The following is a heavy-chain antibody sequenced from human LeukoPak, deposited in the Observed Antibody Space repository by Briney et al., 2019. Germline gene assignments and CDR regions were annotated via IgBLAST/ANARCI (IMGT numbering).Heavy chain of an antibody. CDR2: ISGNNDNP. CDR3: ARDGTSTDDY. V-gene: IGHV1-18*04. J-gene: IGHJ4*02. Sequence: ASVNVSCKASGYAFTGYYMHWVRQAPGQGLEWMGWISGNNDNPNYGQKFQGRLTVTTDSSTSTAYMELRNLRSDDTAVYYCARDGTSTDDYWGQGTLVTVSS. D-gene: IGHD2-2*01. CDR1: GYAFTGYY.